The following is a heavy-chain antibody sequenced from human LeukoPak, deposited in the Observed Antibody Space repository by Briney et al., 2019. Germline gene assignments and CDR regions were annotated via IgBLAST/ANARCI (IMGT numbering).Heavy chain of an antibody. V-gene: IGHV4-34*01. CDR1: GGSFSGYY. D-gene: IGHD4-17*01. Sequence: SATLSLTCAVYGGSFSGYYWSWIRQPSGKGLEWIGEINHSGSTNYNPSLKSRVTISVDTSKNQFSLKLSSVTAADTAVYYCARKLGIFTVTTAFDYWGQGTLVTVSS. CDR3: ARKLGIFTVTTAFDY. CDR2: INHSGST. J-gene: IGHJ4*02.